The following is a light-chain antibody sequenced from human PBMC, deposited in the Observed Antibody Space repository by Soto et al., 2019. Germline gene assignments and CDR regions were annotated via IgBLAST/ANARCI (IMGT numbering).Light chain of an antibody. CDR2: GAS. CDR1: QSVSSN. CDR3: QQYNNWPPIT. V-gene: IGKV3-15*01. J-gene: IGKJ5*01. Sequence: EIVLTQSPGTLSLSPGQSPTLSYRASQSVSSNLAWYQQKPAQAPRLIXFGASTRATGIPARFSGSGSGTELTLTISSLQSEDFAVYYCQQYNNWPPITFGQGTRLEIK.